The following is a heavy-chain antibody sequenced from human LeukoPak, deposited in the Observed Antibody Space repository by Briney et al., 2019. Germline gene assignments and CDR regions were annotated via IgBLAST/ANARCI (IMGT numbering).Heavy chain of an antibody. D-gene: IGHD3-3*01. CDR1: GFTFEEYS. CDR2: IRWDGGTT. J-gene: IGHJ4*02. V-gene: IGHV3-43*01. Sequence: PGGSLRLSCAASGFTFEEYSMQWVRRPPGRGLEWVAVIRWDGGTTYYADSVKGRFTISRDNSEKSVYLQMNSLRAEDTAFYYCGKDIEHSDFWNGYEYRGQGTLVTVSS. CDR3: GKDIEHSDFWNGYEY.